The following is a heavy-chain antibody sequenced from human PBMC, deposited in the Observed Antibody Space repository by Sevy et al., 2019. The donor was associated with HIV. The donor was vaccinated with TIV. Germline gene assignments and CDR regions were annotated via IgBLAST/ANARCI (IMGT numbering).Heavy chain of an antibody. CDR3: ARRGFYYDSSGYYYYPYGMDV. CDR1: GFTFSSYS. Sequence: GGSLRLSCAASGFTFSSYSMNWVRQAPGKGLEWVSSISSSSSYIYYADSVKGRFTISRDNAKNSLYLQMNSLRVEDTAVYYCARRGFYYDSSGYYYYPYGMDVWGQGTTVTVSS. CDR2: ISSSSSYI. V-gene: IGHV3-21*01. J-gene: IGHJ6*02. D-gene: IGHD3-22*01.